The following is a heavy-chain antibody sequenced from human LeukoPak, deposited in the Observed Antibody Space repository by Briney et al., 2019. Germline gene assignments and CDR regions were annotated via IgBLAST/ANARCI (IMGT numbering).Heavy chain of an antibody. J-gene: IGHJ4*02. D-gene: IGHD3-22*01. CDR2: IIPIFGTA. V-gene: IGHV1-69*06. Sequence: SVKVSCKASGGTFSSYAISWVRQAPGQGLEWMGGIIPIFGTANYAQKFQGRVTITADKSTSTAYMELSSLRSEDTAVYYCARLLVNYYYDSSGYFDYWGQGTLVTVPS. CDR1: GGTFSSYA. CDR3: ARLLVNYYYDSSGYFDY.